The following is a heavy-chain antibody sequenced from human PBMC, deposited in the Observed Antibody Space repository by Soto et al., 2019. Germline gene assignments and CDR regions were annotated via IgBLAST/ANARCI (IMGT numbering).Heavy chain of an antibody. J-gene: IGHJ3*02. CDR1: GCTFTGYY. V-gene: IGHV1-2*04. D-gene: IGHD3-3*01. CDR3: ARSTYYDFWSGYSGPFDI. Sequence: ASVKVSCTASGCTFTGYYMHWVRQAPGQGLEWMGWINPNSGGTNYAQKFQGWVTMTRDTSISTAYMELSRLRSDDTAVYYCARSTYYDFWSGYSGPFDIWGQGTMVTVSS. CDR2: INPNSGGT.